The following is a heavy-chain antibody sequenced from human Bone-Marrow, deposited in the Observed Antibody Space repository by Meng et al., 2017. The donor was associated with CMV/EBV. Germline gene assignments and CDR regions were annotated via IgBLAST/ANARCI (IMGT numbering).Heavy chain of an antibody. CDR2: INPNSGGT. J-gene: IGHJ6*02. D-gene: IGHD7-27*01. CDR3: ATGAWGYYGMDV. V-gene: IGHV1-2*02. CDR1: GYTFTGYY. Sequence: QASGYTFTGYYMHWVRQAPGQGLEWMGWINPNSGGTNYAQKFQGRVTMTRDTSISTAYMELSRLRSDDTAVYYCATGAWGYYGMDVWGQGTTVTVSS.